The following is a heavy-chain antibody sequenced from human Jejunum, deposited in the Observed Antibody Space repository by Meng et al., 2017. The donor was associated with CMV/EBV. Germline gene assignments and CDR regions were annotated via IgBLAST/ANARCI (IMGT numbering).Heavy chain of an antibody. J-gene: IGHJ6*02. Sequence: FTFSNYWMTWVRQAPGKGLEWVANVNPDGSLKYYVDSVKGRFTISRDNAKNSLFLQMNGLRAEDVAVYYCARWVVTNGAGNGLDVWGQGTTVTVSS. CDR2: VNPDGSLK. CDR3: ARWVVTNGAGNGLDV. D-gene: IGHD2-21*02. V-gene: IGHV3-7*01. CDR1: FTFSNYW.